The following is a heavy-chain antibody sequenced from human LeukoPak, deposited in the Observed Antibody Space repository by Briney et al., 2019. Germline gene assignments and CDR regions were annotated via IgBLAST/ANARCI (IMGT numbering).Heavy chain of an antibody. CDR3: ARLYSSGFFDY. Sequence: ASVKVSCKASGGTFSSYAISWVRQAPGQGLEWMGRIIPILGIANYAQKFQGRVTITADKSTSTAYMELSSLRSEDTAVYYCARLYSSGFFDYWGQGTLVTVSS. D-gene: IGHD6-19*01. V-gene: IGHV1-69*04. CDR1: GGTFSSYA. J-gene: IGHJ4*02. CDR2: IIPILGIA.